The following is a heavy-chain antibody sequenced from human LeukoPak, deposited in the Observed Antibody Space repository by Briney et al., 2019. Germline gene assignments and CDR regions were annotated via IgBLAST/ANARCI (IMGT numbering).Heavy chain of an antibody. D-gene: IGHD7-27*01. J-gene: IGHJ4*02. V-gene: IGHV1-8*01. CDR3: ARTWGSLDY. CDR2: MNPNSGNT. Sequence: APVKVSCKASGYPFTSYDINWVRQATGQGLEWMGWMNPNSGNTGYAQKFQGRVTMTRDTSISTAYMELSSLRSDDTAVYYCARTWGSLDYWGQGALVTVSS. CDR1: GYPFTSYD.